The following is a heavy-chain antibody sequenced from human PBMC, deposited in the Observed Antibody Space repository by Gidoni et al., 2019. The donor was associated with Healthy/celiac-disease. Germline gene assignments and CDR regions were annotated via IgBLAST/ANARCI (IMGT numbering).Heavy chain of an antibody. V-gene: IGHV4-39*01. CDR3: ARHAVTSRDYVWGSYRLNWFDP. CDR2: IYYSGST. D-gene: IGHD3-16*02. CDR1: GGSISSSSYY. Sequence: QLQLQESGPGLVKPSETLSLTCTVSGGSISSSSYYWGWIRQPPGKGLEWIGSIYYSGSTYYNPSLKSRVTISVDTSKNQFSLKLSSVTAADTAVYYCARHAVTSRDYVWGSYRLNWFDPWGQGTLVTVSS. J-gene: IGHJ5*02.